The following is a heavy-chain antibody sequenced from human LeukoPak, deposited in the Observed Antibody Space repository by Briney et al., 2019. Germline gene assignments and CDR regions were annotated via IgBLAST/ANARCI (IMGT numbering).Heavy chain of an antibody. CDR1: GYPFSAHF. Sequence: ASVRVSCKASGYPFSAHFLNWVRQAPGQGLEWMGNIDTTTGNPRYAQDFTGRFVFSLDTSVSTAYLQITSLKADNTAAYYCVRGTPTPGMDYWGQGTQVTVSS. J-gene: IGHJ4*02. CDR2: IDTTTGNP. CDR3: VRGTPTPGMDY. V-gene: IGHV7-4-1*02. D-gene: IGHD3-10*01.